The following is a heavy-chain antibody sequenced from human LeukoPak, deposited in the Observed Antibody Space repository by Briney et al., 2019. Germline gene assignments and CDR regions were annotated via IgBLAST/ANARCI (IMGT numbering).Heavy chain of an antibody. CDR1: GFTFSSYW. V-gene: IGHV3-7*01. CDR3: ARGPSYSSGWSPEWFDP. D-gene: IGHD6-19*01. CDR2: IKEDGSRT. J-gene: IGHJ5*02. Sequence: GGSLRLSCVASGFTFSSYWMTWVRQAPGRGLERVANIKEDGSRTYYMDSVKGRFTISRDNAKSSLYLQMNSLRAEDRAVYYCARGPSYSSGWSPEWFDPWGQGTLVTVSS.